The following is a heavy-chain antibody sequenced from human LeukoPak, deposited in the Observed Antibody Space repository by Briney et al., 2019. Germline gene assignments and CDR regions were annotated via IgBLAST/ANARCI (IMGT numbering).Heavy chain of an antibody. Sequence: SETLSLTCTVSGGSISSYYWSWIRQPPGKGLEWIGYIYYSGSTNYHPSLKSRVTISVDTSKNQFSLKLSSVTAADTAVYYCAREFSDSSGYYPLWGQGTLVTVSS. CDR3: AREFSDSSGYYPL. CDR1: GGSISSYY. D-gene: IGHD3-22*01. J-gene: IGHJ4*02. V-gene: IGHV4-59*01. CDR2: IYYSGST.